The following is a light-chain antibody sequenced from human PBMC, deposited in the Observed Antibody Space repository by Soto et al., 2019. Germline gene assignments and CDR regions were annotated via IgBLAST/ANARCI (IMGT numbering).Light chain of an antibody. V-gene: IGKV4-1*01. J-gene: IGKJ1*01. CDR3: LQYYSSPWT. Sequence: DIVMTQSPDSLAVSLGERATINCKSSQSVLYSSNNKNYLAWYQQKPGQPPKLLIYWASTRESGVPDRFSGSGSGTDFTLAISSLQAEDVAVYYCLQYYSSPWTFDQGTKVEIK. CDR1: QSVLYSSNNKNY. CDR2: WAS.